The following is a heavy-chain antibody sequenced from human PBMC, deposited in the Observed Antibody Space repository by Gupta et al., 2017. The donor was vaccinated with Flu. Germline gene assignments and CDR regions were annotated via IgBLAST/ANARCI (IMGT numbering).Heavy chain of an antibody. CDR2: IKSKTDGGTT. CDR3: TTVQGDFWSGYYIDY. D-gene: IGHD3-3*01. V-gene: IGHV3-15*01. Sequence: EVQLVESGGGLVKPGGSLRLYCAASGLTFSNAWMRWVRQAPGKGLEWVGRIKSKTDGGTTDYAAPVKGRFTISRDDSKNTLYLQMNSLKTEDTAAYYCTTVQGDFWSGYYIDYWGQGTLVTVSS. CDR1: GLTFSNAW. J-gene: IGHJ4*02.